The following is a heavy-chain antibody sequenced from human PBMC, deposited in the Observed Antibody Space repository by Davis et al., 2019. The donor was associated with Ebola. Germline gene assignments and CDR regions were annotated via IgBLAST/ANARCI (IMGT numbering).Heavy chain of an antibody. CDR2: IFSNDEK. J-gene: IGHJ4*02. D-gene: IGHD6-19*01. V-gene: IGHV2-26*01. Sequence: ESLKISCAASGFTFNNAWMSWIRQPPGKALEWLAHIFSNDEKSYSTSLKSRLTISKDTSKSQVVLTMTNMDPVDTATYYCARIGSSGWPEEVNFDYWGQGTLVTVSS. CDR3: ARIGSSGWPEEVNFDY. CDR1: GFTFNNAWM.